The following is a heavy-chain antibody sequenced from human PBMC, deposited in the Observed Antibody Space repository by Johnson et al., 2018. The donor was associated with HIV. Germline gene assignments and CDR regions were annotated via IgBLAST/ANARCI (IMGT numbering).Heavy chain of an antibody. CDR3: ARASVSAPRYSSSSDDAFDI. CDR2: ISYDGSNK. CDR1: GFTFSSYA. Sequence: MQLVESGGGVVQPGRSLRLSCAASGFTFSSYAMHWVRQAPGKGLEWVAVISYDGSNKYYADSLKGRFTISRDNSKNTLYLQLNSLRAEDTAVYYCARASVSAPRYSSSSDDAFDIWGQGTMVTVSS. V-gene: IGHV3-30*04. J-gene: IGHJ3*02. D-gene: IGHD6-6*01.